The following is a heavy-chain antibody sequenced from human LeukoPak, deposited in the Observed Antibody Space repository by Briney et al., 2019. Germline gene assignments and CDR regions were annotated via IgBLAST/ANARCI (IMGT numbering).Heavy chain of an antibody. D-gene: IGHD2-21*01. Sequence: ASVKVSCKASGYTFTSYYMHWVRQAPGQGLEWMGIINPSGGSTSYAQKFQGRVTMTRDMSTSTVYMELSSLRSEDTAVYYCARDAFPNQIDYWGQGTLVTVSS. V-gene: IGHV1-46*01. CDR1: GYTFTSYY. CDR3: ARDAFPNQIDY. CDR2: INPSGGST. J-gene: IGHJ4*02.